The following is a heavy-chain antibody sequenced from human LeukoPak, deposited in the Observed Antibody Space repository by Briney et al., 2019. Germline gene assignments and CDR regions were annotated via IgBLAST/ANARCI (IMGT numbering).Heavy chain of an antibody. V-gene: IGHV4-4*07. D-gene: IGHD3-3*01. CDR1: GGSISSYY. CDR2: IYTSGST. J-gene: IGHJ4*02. CDR3: ARETIFGVEFDY. Sequence: SETLTLTCTVSGGSISSYYWSWLRQPAGKGLEWIGRIYTSGSTNYNPSLKSRVTMSVDTSKNQFSLKLSSVTAADTAVYYCARETIFGVEFDYWGQGTLVTVSS.